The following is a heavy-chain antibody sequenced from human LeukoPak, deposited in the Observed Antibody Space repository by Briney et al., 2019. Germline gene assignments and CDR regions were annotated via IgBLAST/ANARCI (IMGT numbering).Heavy chain of an antibody. CDR3: ARTTYYYDGSGGRAFDI. Sequence: SGPTLVNPTQTLTLTCTFSGFSLSTSGVGVGWIRQPPGKALEWLALIYWDDDKRYSPSLKSRLTITKDTSKNQVVLTMTNMDPVDTATYYCARTTYYYDGSGGRAFDIWGLGTMVTVSS. V-gene: IGHV2-5*02. CDR1: GFSLSTSGVG. J-gene: IGHJ3*02. CDR2: IYWDDDK. D-gene: IGHD3-22*01.